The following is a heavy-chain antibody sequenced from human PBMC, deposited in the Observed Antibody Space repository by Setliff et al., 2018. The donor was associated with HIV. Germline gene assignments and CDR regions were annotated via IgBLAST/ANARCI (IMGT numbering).Heavy chain of an antibody. D-gene: IGHD2-15*01. V-gene: IGHV1-58*02. CDR1: GFTFINSA. CDR3: AVDCCSGGSGT. CDR2: IVVASGNT. J-gene: IGHJ5*02. Sequence: SVKVSCKASGFTFINSAIQWVRQARGQRLEWIGWIVVASGNTDYAQKFQQRVTFTRDTSTGTAYMELGSLGSEDTAVYYCAVDCCSGGSGTWGQGTRVTVSS.